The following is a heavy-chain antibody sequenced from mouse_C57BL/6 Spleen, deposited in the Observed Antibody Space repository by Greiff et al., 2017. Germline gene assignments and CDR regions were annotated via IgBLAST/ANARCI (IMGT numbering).Heavy chain of an antibody. D-gene: IGHD2-12*01. CDR3: ARLLSHFDY. V-gene: IGHV5-16*01. CDR2: INYDGSST. CDR1: GFTFSDYY. J-gene: IGHJ2*01. Sequence: EVKLMESEGGLVQPGSSMKLSCTASGFTFSDYYMAWVRQVPEKGLEWVANINYDGSSTYYLDSLKSRFLISRDNAKNILYLQMSSLKSEDTATYYCARLLSHFDYWGQGTTLTVSS.